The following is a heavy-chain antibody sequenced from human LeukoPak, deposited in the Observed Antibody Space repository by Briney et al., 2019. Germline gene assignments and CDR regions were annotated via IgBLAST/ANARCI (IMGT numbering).Heavy chain of an antibody. J-gene: IGHJ6*02. Sequence: GASVKVSCKASGYTFTGYYMHWVRQAPGQGLEWMGWINPNSGGTNYAQKLQGRVTMATDTSTSTAYMELRSLRSDDTAVYYCARLDTAEYYYYGMDVWGQGTTVTVSS. CDR1: GYTFTGYY. V-gene: IGHV1-2*02. D-gene: IGHD5-18*01. CDR2: INPNSGGT. CDR3: ARLDTAEYYYYGMDV.